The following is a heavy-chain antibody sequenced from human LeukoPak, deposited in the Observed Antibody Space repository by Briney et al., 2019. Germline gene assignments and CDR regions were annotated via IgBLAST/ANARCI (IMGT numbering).Heavy chain of an antibody. J-gene: IGHJ4*02. CDR1: GFSFTTSGVG. Sequence: SGPTLVNPTETLTLTCTFSGFSFTTSGVGVGWIRQPPGKALEWLALIYWNDHKPYSPALRSRLTVTKDTSKNQVVLTMTNMDPVDTATYYCAHLAGGWNDETYYFDYWGQGTLVTVSS. CDR2: IYWNDHK. D-gene: IGHD1-1*01. V-gene: IGHV2-5*01. CDR3: AHLAGGWNDETYYFDY.